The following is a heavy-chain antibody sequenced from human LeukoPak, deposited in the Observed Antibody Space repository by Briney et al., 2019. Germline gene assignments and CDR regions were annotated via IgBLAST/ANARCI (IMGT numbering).Heavy chain of an antibody. CDR2: ISAYNGNT. CDR1: GYTFISYT. V-gene: IGHV1-18*01. Sequence: VASAKVSCKASGYTFISYTINWVRQAPGQGLEWMGWISAYNGNTNYAQKLQGRVTMTTDTSTNTAFMELRSLRSDDTAVYYCARDLLATAGTIDYWGQGTLVTVSA. CDR3: ARDLLATAGTIDY. D-gene: IGHD6-13*01. J-gene: IGHJ4*02.